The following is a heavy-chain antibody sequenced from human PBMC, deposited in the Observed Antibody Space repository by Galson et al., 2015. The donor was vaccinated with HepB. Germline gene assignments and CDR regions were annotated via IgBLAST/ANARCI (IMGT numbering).Heavy chain of an antibody. CDR1: GFTFSSYG. CDR3: ARDAWGGSYLDY. CDR2: IWYDGSNK. Sequence: SLRLSCAASGFTFSSYGMHWVRQAPGKGLEWVAVIWYDGSNKYYADSVKGRFTISRDNSKNTLYLQVNSLRAEDTAVYYCARDAWGGSYLDYWGQGTLVTVSS. V-gene: IGHV3-33*01. D-gene: IGHD3-16*01. J-gene: IGHJ4*02.